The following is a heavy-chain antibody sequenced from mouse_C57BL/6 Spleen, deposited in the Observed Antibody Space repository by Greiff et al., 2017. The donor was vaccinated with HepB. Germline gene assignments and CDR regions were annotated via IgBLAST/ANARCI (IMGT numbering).Heavy chain of an antibody. V-gene: IGHV5-16*01. J-gene: IGHJ3*01. CDR1: GFTFSDYY. Sequence: DVQLQESEGGLVQPGSSMKLSCTASGFTFSDYYMAWVRQVPEKGLEWVANINYDGSSTYYLDSLKSRFIISRDNAKNILYLQMSSLKSEDTATYYCAIYDGYLAYWGQGTLVTVSA. CDR2: INYDGSST. CDR3: AIYDGYLAY. D-gene: IGHD2-3*01.